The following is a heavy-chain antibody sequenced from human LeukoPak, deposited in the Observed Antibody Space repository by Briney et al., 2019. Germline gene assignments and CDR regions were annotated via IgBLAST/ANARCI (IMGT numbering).Heavy chain of an antibody. CDR1: GFTFSSYG. Sequence: PGGSLRLSCAASGFTFSSYGMHWVRQAPGKGLEWVAVISYDGSNKYYADSVKGRFTISRDNPKNTLYLQMNSLRAEDTAVYYCARDDYYDSLGYWGQGTLVTVSS. D-gene: IGHD3-22*01. J-gene: IGHJ4*02. CDR3: ARDDYYDSLGY. V-gene: IGHV3-30*03. CDR2: ISYDGSNK.